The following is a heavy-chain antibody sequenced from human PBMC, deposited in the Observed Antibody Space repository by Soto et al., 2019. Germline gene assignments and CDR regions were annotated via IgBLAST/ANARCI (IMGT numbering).Heavy chain of an antibody. J-gene: IGHJ6*02. CDR1: GYTLTELS. V-gene: IGHV1-24*01. Sequence: ASVKVSCKVSGYTLTELSMHWVRQAPGKGLEWMGGFDPEDGETIYAQKFQGRVTMTEDTSTDTAYMELSSLRSEDTAVYYCATMGYSNGDYPNSYYYYGMDVWGQGTTVTVSS. D-gene: IGHD4-17*01. CDR2: FDPEDGET. CDR3: ATMGYSNGDYPNSYYYYGMDV.